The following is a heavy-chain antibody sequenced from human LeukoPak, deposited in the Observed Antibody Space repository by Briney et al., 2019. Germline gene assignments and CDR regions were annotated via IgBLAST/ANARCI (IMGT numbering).Heavy chain of an antibody. CDR2: INPSGGST. CDR3: ARDWGSIKVIADY. CDR1: GYTFIDYY. J-gene: IGHJ4*02. Sequence: ASVKVSCKTSGYTFIDYYMHWVRQAPGQGLEWMGIINPSGGSTSYAQKFQGRVTLTRDTSTSTVYMELSSLRSEDTAVYYCARDWGSIKVIADYWGQGTLVTVSS. V-gene: IGHV1-46*01. D-gene: IGHD7-27*01.